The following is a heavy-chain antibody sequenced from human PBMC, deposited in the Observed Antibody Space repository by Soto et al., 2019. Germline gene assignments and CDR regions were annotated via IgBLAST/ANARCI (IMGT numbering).Heavy chain of an antibody. V-gene: IGHV4-31*03. Sequence: SETLSLTCSVSGGSISTVGHYWTWIRQPPGKGLEWIGSIYHTGSTYYSKSLRSRLTMSVDTSKSQFSLRLSSVTAADTAVYYCARATGSLRSRNCDYWGQGSLVTVSS. J-gene: IGHJ4*02. CDR3: ARATGSLRSRNCDY. D-gene: IGHD1-1*01. CDR2: IYHTGST. CDR1: GGSISTVGHY.